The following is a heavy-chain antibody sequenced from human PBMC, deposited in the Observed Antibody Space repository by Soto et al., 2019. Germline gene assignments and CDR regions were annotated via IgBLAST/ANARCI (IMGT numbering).Heavy chain of an antibody. Sequence: VGSLRLSCAASVFTFSSYAMHWVRHSPGKWLEWVAVISYDGSNKYYADSVKGRFTISRDNSKNTLYLQMNSLRAEDTAVYYCARADAFDIWGQGTMVTVSS. J-gene: IGHJ3*02. CDR3: ARADAFDI. CDR2: ISYDGSNK. CDR1: VFTFSSYA. V-gene: IGHV3-30-3*01.